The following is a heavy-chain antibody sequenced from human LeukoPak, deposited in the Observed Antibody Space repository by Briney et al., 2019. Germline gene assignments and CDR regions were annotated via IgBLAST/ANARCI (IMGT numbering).Heavy chain of an antibody. Sequence: SETLSLTCTVSGGSISIYYWSWIRQPPGKGLEWIGYIYYSGSTNYNPSLKSRVTISVDTSKNQFSLKLSSVTAADTAVYYCARHPYCSSTSCYFDPWGQGTLVTVSS. CDR2: IYYSGST. CDR1: GGSISIYY. D-gene: IGHD2-2*01. J-gene: IGHJ5*02. V-gene: IGHV4-59*01. CDR3: ARHPYCSSTSCYFDP.